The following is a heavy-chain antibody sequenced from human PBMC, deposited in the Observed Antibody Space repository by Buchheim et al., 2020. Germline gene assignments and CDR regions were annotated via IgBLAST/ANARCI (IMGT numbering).Heavy chain of an antibody. J-gene: IGHJ4*02. D-gene: IGHD3-10*01. CDR1: GGSFSGYY. CDR2: INHSGST. Sequence: QAQLQQWGAGLLKPSETLSLTCAVYGGSFSGYYWSWIRQPPGKGLEWIGEINHSGSTNYNPSLKSRVTISVDTSKNQFSLKLSAVTAADTAVYYCARGLYYYGSGSYESRSAEFDYWGQGTL. CDR3: ARGLYYYGSGSYESRSAEFDY. V-gene: IGHV4-34*01.